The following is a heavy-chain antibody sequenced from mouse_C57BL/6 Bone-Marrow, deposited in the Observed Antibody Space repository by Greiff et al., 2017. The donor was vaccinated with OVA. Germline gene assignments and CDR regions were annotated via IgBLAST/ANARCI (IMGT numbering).Heavy chain of an antibody. Sequence: EVQLQESGPGLVKPSQSLSLTCSVTGYSITSGYYWNWIRQFPGNKLEWMGYISYDGSNNYNPSLKNRISITRDTSKNQFFLKLNSVTTEDTATYYCARRPFLDEFPYYYAMDYWGQGTSVTVSS. CDR1: GYSITSGYY. CDR3: ARRPFLDEFPYYYAMDY. V-gene: IGHV3-6*01. J-gene: IGHJ4*01. CDR2: ISYDGSN.